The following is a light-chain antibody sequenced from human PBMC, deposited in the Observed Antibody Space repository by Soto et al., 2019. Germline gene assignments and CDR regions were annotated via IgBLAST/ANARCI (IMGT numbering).Light chain of an antibody. CDR2: GNS. CDR3: QSYDSSLSGYV. J-gene: IGLJ1*01. V-gene: IGLV1-40*01. Sequence: QSVLTQPPAVSGAPGQRVTISCTGSISNIGAGYDVHWYQQLPGTAPKLLIYGNSNRPSGVPDRFSGSKSGTSASLAITGLLAEDEADYYCQSYDSSLSGYVFGTGTKLTVL. CDR1: ISNIGAGYD.